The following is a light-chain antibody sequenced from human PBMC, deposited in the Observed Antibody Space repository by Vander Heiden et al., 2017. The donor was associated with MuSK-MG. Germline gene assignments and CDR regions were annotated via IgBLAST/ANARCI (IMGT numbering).Light chain of an antibody. CDR2: EVS. J-gene: IGLJ3*02. CDR3: SSYTTSSILV. V-gene: IGLV2-14*01. Sequence: QSALTQPASVSGSLGQSILISCTGTNSDIGAYNYVSWYQQHPGKGPKLILYEVSNRPSGVSNRFSASKSGDTASLTISGLQSEDEADYYCSSYTTSSILVFGGGTRLTVL. CDR1: NSDIGAYNY.